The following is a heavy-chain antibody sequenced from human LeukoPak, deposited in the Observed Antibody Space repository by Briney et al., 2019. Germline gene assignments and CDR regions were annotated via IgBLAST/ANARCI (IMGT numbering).Heavy chain of an antibody. Sequence: SETLSLTCTVSGGSISSYYWSWIRQPPGKGLEWIGYIYYSGSTNYNPSLKSRVTISVDTSKNQFSLKLSSVTAADTAVYYCARDMSRGYGDYAIDYWGQGTLVTVSS. D-gene: IGHD4-17*01. CDR2: IYYSGST. CDR1: GGSISSYY. CDR3: ARDMSRGYGDYAIDY. J-gene: IGHJ4*02. V-gene: IGHV4-59*12.